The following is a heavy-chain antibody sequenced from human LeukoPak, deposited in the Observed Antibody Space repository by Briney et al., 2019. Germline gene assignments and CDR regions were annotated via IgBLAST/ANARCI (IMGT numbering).Heavy chain of an antibody. V-gene: IGHV1-18*01. CDR2: ISAYNGNT. Sequence: ASVKVSCKASGYTFTSYGISWVRQAPGQGLEWMGWISAYNGNTNYAQKLQGRVTMTTDTSTSTAYMELRSLRSDDTAVYYCAISRGGSGSYYFDYWGQGTLVTVSS. J-gene: IGHJ4*02. CDR3: AISRGGSGSYYFDY. D-gene: IGHD3-10*01. CDR1: GYTFTSYG.